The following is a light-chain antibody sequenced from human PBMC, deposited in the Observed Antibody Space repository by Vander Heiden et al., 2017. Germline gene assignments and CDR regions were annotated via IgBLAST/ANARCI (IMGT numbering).Light chain of an antibody. J-gene: IGKJ2*01. CDR2: KVS. Sequence: DAVMTQSQLSLPVNLGQPASISCRSSQSLVYSDGNTYLNWFHQRPGQAPRRLIFKVSNRDSGVPDRFSGSVSGTDFILRISRVEAEDVGVYYCMQGTHWPYTFGQGTNLEIK. V-gene: IGKV2-30*01. CDR1: QSLVYSDGNTY. CDR3: MQGTHWPYT.